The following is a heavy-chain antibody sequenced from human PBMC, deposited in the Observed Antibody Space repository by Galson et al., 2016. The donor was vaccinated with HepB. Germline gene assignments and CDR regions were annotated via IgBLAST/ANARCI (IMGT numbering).Heavy chain of an antibody. J-gene: IGHJ6*02. CDR2: ISRSGTAI. CDR1: GFTFSSFE. D-gene: IGHD4-17*01. Sequence: SLRLSCAASGFTFSSFEMNWVRQAPGQGLEWLSYISRSGTAIYYADSVKGRFTISRDNARNSLYLQMNSLRVEDTAVYCCARDLVYPGDYGKYYYYGMDVWGQGTTVTVSS. CDR3: ARDLVYPGDYGKYYYYGMDV. V-gene: IGHV3-48*03.